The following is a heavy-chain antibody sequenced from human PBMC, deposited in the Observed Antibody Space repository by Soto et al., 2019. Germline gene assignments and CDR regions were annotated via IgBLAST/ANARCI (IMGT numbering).Heavy chain of an antibody. D-gene: IGHD2-21*01. CDR1: GFSFSTYN. Sequence: EVQLVESGGGLVQPGGSLRLSCAASGFSFSTYNMNWVRQAPGKGLEWVSYISSSSSTIYYADSVKGRFTISRDNAQSHLYLRMNRLRAEATAVYFCARSPIAAIVAALSDYWGQGTLVTVSS. CDR2: ISSSSSTI. V-gene: IGHV3-48*01. J-gene: IGHJ4*02. CDR3: ARSPIAAIVAALSDY.